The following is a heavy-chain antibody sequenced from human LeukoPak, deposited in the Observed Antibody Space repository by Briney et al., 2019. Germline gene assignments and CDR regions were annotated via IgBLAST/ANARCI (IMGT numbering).Heavy chain of an antibody. J-gene: IGHJ4*02. V-gene: IGHV3-23*01. CDR3: ARSHTVVTPYYFDY. CDR2: ISGSGVIT. Sequence: GGTLRLSCAASGLTFINFGMTWVRQAPGKGLEWVSAISGSGVITFYADSVKGRFTISRDNSKNTLYLQMNSLRAEDTALYYCARSHTVVTPYYFDYWGQGTLVTVSS. D-gene: IGHD4-23*01. CDR1: GLTFINFG.